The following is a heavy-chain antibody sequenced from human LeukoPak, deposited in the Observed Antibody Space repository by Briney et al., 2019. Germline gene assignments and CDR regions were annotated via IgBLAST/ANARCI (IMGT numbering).Heavy chain of an antibody. D-gene: IGHD5-18*01. CDR1: GGSISSYY. J-gene: IGHJ4*02. CDR3: ARVKRYSYGYPYFDY. CDR2: IYYSGST. Sequence: PSETLSLTCTVSGGSISSYYWSWIRQPPGKGLEWIGYIYYSGSTNYNPSLKSRVTISVDTSKNQFSLKLSSVTAADTAVYYCARVKRYSYGYPYFDYWGQGTLVTVSS. V-gene: IGHV4-59*01.